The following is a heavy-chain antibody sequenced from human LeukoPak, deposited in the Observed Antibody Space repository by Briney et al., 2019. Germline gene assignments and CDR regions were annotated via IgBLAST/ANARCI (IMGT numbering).Heavy chain of an antibody. V-gene: IGHV3-7*01. D-gene: IGHD3-3*01. Sequence: GSLRLSCAASGFIFSNYYMNWVRQAPGKGLEWVAHIKQDGSEKNYVDSVMGRFTISRDNAKNSLYLQMNSLRAEDTAVYYCARERWSLYSNDYYYYGLDVWGQGTTVTVSS. CDR2: IKQDGSEK. CDR3: ARERWSLYSNDYYYYGLDV. J-gene: IGHJ6*02. CDR1: GFIFSNYY.